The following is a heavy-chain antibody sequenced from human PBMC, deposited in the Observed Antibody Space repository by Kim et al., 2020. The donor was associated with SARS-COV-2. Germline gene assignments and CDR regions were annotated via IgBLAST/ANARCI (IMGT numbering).Heavy chain of an antibody. J-gene: IGHJ3*02. CDR1: GGSISSYY. CDR3: ARDWALYCSSTSCYTGYGAFDI. D-gene: IGHD2-2*02. Sequence: SETLSLTCTVSGGSISSYYWSWIRQPPGKGLEWIGYIYYSGSTNYNPSLKSRVTISVDTSKNQFSLKLISVTAADTAVYYCARDWALYCSSTSCYTGYGAFDIWGQGTMVTVSS. V-gene: IGHV4-59*13. CDR2: IYYSGST.